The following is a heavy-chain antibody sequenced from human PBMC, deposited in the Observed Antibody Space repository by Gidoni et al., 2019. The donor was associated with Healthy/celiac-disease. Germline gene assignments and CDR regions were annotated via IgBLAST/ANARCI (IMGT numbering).Heavy chain of an antibody. J-gene: IGHJ4*02. V-gene: IGHV3-9*01. CDR3: AKGHYYDSSGYGAGDY. CDR2: ISWNSGSI. Sequence: EVQLVESGGGLVQPGRSLRLSCAASGFPFDDYAMHWVRQAPGKGLEWVSGISWNSGSIGYADSVKGRFTISRDNAKNSLYLQMNSLRAEDTALYYCAKGHYYDSSGYGAGDYWGQGTLVTVSS. D-gene: IGHD3-22*01. CDR1: GFPFDDYA.